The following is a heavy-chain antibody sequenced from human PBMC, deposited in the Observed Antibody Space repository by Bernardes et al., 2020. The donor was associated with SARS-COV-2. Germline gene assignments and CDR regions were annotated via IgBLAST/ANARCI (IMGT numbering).Heavy chain of an antibody. D-gene: IGHD5-12*01. V-gene: IGHV3-23*01. CDR3: AKDGCNSCYNWFDP. CDR1: GFTFKTYA. CDR2: ISDTGATT. Sequence: GGSLRLSCAGSGFTFKTYAMSWVRQAPGKGLEWVSGISDTGATTYYADSVKGRFTISRDNSNSTLHLQMSSLRADDTAIYYCAKDGCNSCYNWFDPWGQGTLVTVSS. J-gene: IGHJ5*02.